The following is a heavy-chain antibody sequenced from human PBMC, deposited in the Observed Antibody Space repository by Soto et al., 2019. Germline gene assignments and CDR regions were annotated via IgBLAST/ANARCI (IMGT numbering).Heavy chain of an antibody. CDR3: TTAGEEGEHSPGRYYDYIWGSYRTPHNYYYYMDV. Sequence: GGSLRLSCAASGFTFSNAWMSWVRQAPGKGLEWVGRIKSKTDGGTTDYAAPVKGRFTISRDDSKNTRYLQMNSLKTEDTAVYYCTTAGEEGEHSPGRYYDYIWGSYRTPHNYYYYMDVWGKGTTVTVSS. V-gene: IGHV3-15*01. CDR1: GFTFSNAW. CDR2: IKSKTDGGTT. J-gene: IGHJ6*03. D-gene: IGHD3-16*02.